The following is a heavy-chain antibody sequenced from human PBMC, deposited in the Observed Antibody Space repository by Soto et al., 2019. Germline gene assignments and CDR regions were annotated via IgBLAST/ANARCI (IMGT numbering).Heavy chain of an antibody. J-gene: IGHJ4*02. D-gene: IGHD1-1*01. CDR2: TYYTGTT. CDR1: GGSISSNYYY. V-gene: IGHV4-39*01. Sequence: PSETLSLTCAVSGGSISSNYYYWGWIHQPPGKGLEYIGSTYYTGTTYYNPSLKSPVTISVDTSKNQFSLKLTSVTAADTAVYYCARLLANYYVDSWGQGTLVTVSS. CDR3: ARLLANYYVDS.